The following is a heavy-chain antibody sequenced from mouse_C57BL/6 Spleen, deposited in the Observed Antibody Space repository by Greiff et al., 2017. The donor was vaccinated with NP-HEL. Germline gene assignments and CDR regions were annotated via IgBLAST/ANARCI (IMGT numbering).Heavy chain of an antibody. CDR1: GYSITSGYY. CDR3: AREGFAY. J-gene: IGHJ3*01. V-gene: IGHV3-6*01. CDR2: ISYDGSN. Sequence: VQLKESGPGLVKPSTSLSLTCSVTGYSITSGYYWNWIRQFPGNKLEWMGYISYDGSNNYNPSLKNRISITRDTSKNQFFLKLNSVTTEDTATYYCAREGFAYWGQGTLVTVSA.